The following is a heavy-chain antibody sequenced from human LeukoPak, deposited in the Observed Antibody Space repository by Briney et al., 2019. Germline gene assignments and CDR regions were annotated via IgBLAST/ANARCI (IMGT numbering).Heavy chain of an antibody. J-gene: IGHJ4*02. CDR1: GGSISGYY. CDR3: ARAYGTIDY. V-gene: IGHV4-59*01. D-gene: IGHD2-8*01. Sequence: SETLSLTCTFSGGSISGYYWSWIRQPPGKGLEWLGYIYYSGSTNYNPSLKSRVTISLDTSKNQFSLRLSSVTAADTAIYYCARAYGTIDYWGQGTLVTVSS. CDR2: IYYSGST.